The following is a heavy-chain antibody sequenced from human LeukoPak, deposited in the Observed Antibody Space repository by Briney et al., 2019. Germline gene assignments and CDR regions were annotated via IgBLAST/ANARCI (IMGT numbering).Heavy chain of an antibody. Sequence: GASVKVSCKPSGYTFIDHYLHWGRQAPGQGLESLGWIDPDTGDTNYPQKFQGRVTMTRDTSISTAYMELNRLRSDDTAVYYCARAGHNSNSGGYDFWGLGTLVTVSS. V-gene: IGHV1-2*02. CDR1: GYTFIDHY. D-gene: IGHD3-22*01. CDR3: ARAGHNSNSGGYDF. J-gene: IGHJ4*02. CDR2: IDPDTGDT.